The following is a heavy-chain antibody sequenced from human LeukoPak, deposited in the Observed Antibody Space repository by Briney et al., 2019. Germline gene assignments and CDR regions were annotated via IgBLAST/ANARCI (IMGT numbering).Heavy chain of an antibody. CDR1: GYTFTRYG. Sequence: APVKLSCKASGYTFTRYGISWVRQAPGHRLEWRGWISAYNGNTNYAQKLQGRVTMTTDTSKSTAYMELRSLRSDDTAVYYCARELSYGVYRPENWFDPWGQGTLVTVSS. CDR3: ARELSYGVYRPENWFDP. V-gene: IGHV1-18*01. D-gene: IGHD4-17*01. CDR2: ISAYNGNT. J-gene: IGHJ5*02.